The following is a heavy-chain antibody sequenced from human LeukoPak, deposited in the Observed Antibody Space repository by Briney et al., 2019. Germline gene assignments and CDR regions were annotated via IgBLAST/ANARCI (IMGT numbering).Heavy chain of an antibody. CDR3: ATARYNWNDDAFDI. Sequence: PGGSLRLSCAASGFTFSSYWMHWVRQAPGKGLVWVSRINSDGSSTSYADSVKGRFTISRDNAKNTLYLQMNSLRAEDTAVYYCATARYNWNDDAFDIWGQKTMVTVSS. CDR2: INSDGSST. D-gene: IGHD1-1*01. CDR1: GFTFSSYW. J-gene: IGHJ3*02. V-gene: IGHV3-74*01.